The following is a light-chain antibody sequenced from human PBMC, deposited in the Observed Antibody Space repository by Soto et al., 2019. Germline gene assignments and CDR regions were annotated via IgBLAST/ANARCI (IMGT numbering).Light chain of an antibody. Sequence: ENVLTQSPGTLSLSPGERATLSCRASQSLKKTYLAWYQQKPGQAPRLLIYGASRRSTGIPDRFSGSGSGTDFTLTISRLEPEEFAVYYCQQYSSSPQTFGQGTKVDIK. CDR1: QSLKKTY. CDR3: QQYSSSPQT. J-gene: IGKJ1*01. V-gene: IGKV3-20*01. CDR2: GAS.